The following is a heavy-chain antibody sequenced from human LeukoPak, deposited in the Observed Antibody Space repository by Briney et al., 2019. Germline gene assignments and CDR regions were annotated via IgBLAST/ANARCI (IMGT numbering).Heavy chain of an antibody. Sequence: PSETLSLTCAVYGGSFSGYYWSWVRQPPGKGLEWIGEINHSGSTKYNPSLKRRVTISVDTSQHQFSLNLSSVTAADTAVYYCARGRRVRPSIAAAGTRYYFYYWGQGTLVTVSS. CDR1: GGSFSGYY. V-gene: IGHV4-34*01. CDR2: INHSGST. CDR3: ARGRRVRPSIAAAGTRYYFYY. J-gene: IGHJ4*02. D-gene: IGHD6-13*01.